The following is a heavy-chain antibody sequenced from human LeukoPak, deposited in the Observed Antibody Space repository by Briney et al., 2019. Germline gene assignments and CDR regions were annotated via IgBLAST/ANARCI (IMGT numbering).Heavy chain of an antibody. V-gene: IGHV4-39*01. CDR2: IYYIVST. J-gene: IGHJ5*02. Sequence: SETLSLTCTVSGGSISSSSCYWGWIRQPPGKRLEWIGSIYYIVSTHYNPSLKSRVTISVDTSKNQFSLKLSSVTAADTAVYYCARHFRRLWFDPWGQGTLVTVSS. CDR3: ARHFRRLWFDP. CDR1: GGSISSSSCY.